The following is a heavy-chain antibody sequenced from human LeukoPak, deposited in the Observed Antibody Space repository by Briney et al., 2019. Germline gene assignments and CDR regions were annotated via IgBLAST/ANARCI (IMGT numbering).Heavy chain of an antibody. V-gene: IGHV4-30-4*08. CDR1: GGSISSGDYY. J-gene: IGHJ5*02. CDR3: ARGPSEEERFDH. CDR2: IYYSGST. D-gene: IGHD6-6*01. Sequence: KPSETLSLTCTVSGGSISSGDYYWSWIRQPPGKGLEWIGYIYYSGSTYYNPSLKSRVTISVDTSKNQFSLKLSSVTAADTAVYYCARGPSEEERFDHWGQGTLVTVSS.